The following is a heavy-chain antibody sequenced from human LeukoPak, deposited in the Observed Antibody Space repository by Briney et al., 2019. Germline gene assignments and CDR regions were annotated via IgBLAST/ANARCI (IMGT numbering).Heavy chain of an antibody. CDR3: AKDCRQMAAYDAFDI. Sequence: PGGSLRLSCAASGFTFSSYAMSWVRQAPGKGLEWVSAISGGADTTYYADSVKGRFIISRDNSKNTLHLQMNSLRAEDTAVYYCAKDCRQMAAYDAFDIWGQGTMVTVFS. J-gene: IGHJ3*02. V-gene: IGHV3-23*01. D-gene: IGHD5-24*01. CDR2: ISGGADTT. CDR1: GFTFSSYA.